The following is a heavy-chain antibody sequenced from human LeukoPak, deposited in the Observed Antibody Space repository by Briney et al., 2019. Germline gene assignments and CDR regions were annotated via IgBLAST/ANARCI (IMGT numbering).Heavy chain of an antibody. CDR3: TREGQWGYYDCSGYYYLAY. V-gene: IGHV1-18*01. CDR1: GYTFTSYD. D-gene: IGHD3-22*01. CDR2: ISAYNGNT. Sequence: ASVKVSCKASGYTFTSYDINWVRQATGQGLEWMGWISAYNGNTNYAQKLQGRVTMTTDTSTSTAYMELRSLRSDDTAVYYCTREGQWGYYDCSGYYYLAYWGQGTLVTVSS. J-gene: IGHJ4*02.